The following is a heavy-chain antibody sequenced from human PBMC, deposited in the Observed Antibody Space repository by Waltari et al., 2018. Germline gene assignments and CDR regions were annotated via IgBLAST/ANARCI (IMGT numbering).Heavy chain of an antibody. V-gene: IGHV4-4*07. CDR3: AREFDSSGYYYRAA. CDR2: IDPSGTT. Sequence: QVQLQESGPRLVKPSETLSLTCTVSGDSISDYYWSWIRQPAGKGLEWIGRIDPSGTTNYIPSLKSRVTMSGDTSKNQFSLRLRSGTVADTAVYYCAREFDSSGYYYRAAWGQGALVTVSS. J-gene: IGHJ5*02. CDR1: GDSISDYY. D-gene: IGHD3-22*01.